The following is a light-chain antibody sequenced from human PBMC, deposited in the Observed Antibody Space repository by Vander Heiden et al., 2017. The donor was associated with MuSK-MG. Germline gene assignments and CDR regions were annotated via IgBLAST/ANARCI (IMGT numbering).Light chain of an antibody. CDR3: QQYASSPIT. Sequence: EIVLTQSPGTLSLSPGERATLSCRASQSVSSSYLAWYQQKPGQAPRLLIYGVSSRATGIPDRFSGTGSGTDFTLTISRLDPEDVAVYYCQQYASSPITFGQGTRLEIK. V-gene: IGKV3-20*01. CDR1: QSVSSSY. J-gene: IGKJ5*01. CDR2: GVS.